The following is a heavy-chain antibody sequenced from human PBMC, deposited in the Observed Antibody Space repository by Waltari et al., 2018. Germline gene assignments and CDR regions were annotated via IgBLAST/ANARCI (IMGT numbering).Heavy chain of an antibody. V-gene: IGHV3-7*03. CDR3: ARMGAGRAPDY. D-gene: IGHD3-16*01. J-gene: IGHJ4*02. CDR1: GFSFSSYW. CDR2: IKPDGSGK. Sequence: VQLVESGGGLVQPGGSLGISCAASGFSFSSYWMTWFRQAPGTGLEWVATIKPDGSGKFYVDSVKGRFSISRDNAKNSLYLQMNSLRAEDTAIFYCARMGAGRAPDYWGQGTLVTVSS.